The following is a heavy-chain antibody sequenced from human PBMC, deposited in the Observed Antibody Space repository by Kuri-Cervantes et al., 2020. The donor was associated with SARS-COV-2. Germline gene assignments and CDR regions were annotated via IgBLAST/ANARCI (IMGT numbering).Heavy chain of an antibody. J-gene: IGHJ3*02. CDR2: IMPALGIP. CDR3: ARVGRGSSWYVHALDI. D-gene: IGHD6-13*01. CDR1: GGTFSSAI. Sequence: SVKVSCKASGGTFSSAIISWVRQAPGQGLEWMGGIMPALGIPNYAQKFRGRVTITAETSTTTAYLDLTGLKSEDTAVYYCARVGRGSSWYVHALDIWGQGTMVTVSS. V-gene: IGHV1-69*10.